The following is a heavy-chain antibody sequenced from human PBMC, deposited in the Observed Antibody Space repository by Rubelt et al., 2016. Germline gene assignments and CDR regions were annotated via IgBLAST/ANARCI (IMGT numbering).Heavy chain of an antibody. D-gene: IGHD3-10*01. Sequence: QVQLVQSGAEVKKPGASAKVSCKASGYTFTSSGISWVRQAPGQGLEWLGWISAYNGNTNYAQNCHGRVTRAPDPPTSNAYMELRSLRSDVTAVYYCARDPLPVQGVIMTPTHWGQGTLVTVSS. J-gene: IGHJ4*02. V-gene: IGHV1-18*01. CDR2: ISAYNGNT. CDR3: ARDPLPVQGVIMTPTH. CDR1: GYTFTSSG.